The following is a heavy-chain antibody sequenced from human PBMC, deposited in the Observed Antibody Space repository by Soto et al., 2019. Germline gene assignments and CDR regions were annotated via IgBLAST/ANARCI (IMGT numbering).Heavy chain of an antibody. V-gene: IGHV1-69*01. J-gene: IGHJ6*02. CDR3: ARENEYYYGSGTSPSYYGMDV. Sequence: QVQLVQSGAEVKKPGSSVKVSCKASGGTFSSYAISWVRQAPGQGLEWMGGIIPIFGTANYAQKFQGRVTITADESTRTAYMELSSLRSEDTAVYYCARENEYYYGSGTSPSYYGMDVWGQGTTVTVSS. CDR1: GGTFSSYA. D-gene: IGHD3-10*01. CDR2: IIPIFGTA.